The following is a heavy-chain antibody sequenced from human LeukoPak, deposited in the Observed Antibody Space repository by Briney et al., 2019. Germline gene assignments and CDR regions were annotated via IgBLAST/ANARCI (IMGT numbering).Heavy chain of an antibody. CDR3: AKDDRWLQFCC. CDR1: GFTFSNAW. CDR2: IIPSGHTT. D-gene: IGHD5-24*01. J-gene: IGHJ4*02. V-gene: IGHV3-23*01. Sequence: PGGSLRLSCAASGFTFSNAWMSWVRQAPGKGLEWVSGIIPSGHTTYHADSVRGRFTISRDNSRNTLYLQMNSLRAEDTAVYYCAKDDRWLQFCCWGQGTLVTVSA.